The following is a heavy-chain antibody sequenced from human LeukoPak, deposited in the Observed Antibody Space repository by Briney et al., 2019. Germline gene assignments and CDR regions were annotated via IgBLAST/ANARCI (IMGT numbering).Heavy chain of an antibody. Sequence: GGSLRLSCAASGFTFNNYNMNWVRQAPGKGLEWVSSISSSSSYIYYADSVKGRFTVSRDNAKNSVYLQMNSLRAEDTAVYYCARDKWLTTTHYFDYWGQGTLVTVSS. CDR1: GFTFNNYN. D-gene: IGHD4-11*01. J-gene: IGHJ4*02. V-gene: IGHV3-21*01. CDR2: ISSSSSYI. CDR3: ARDKWLTTTHYFDY.